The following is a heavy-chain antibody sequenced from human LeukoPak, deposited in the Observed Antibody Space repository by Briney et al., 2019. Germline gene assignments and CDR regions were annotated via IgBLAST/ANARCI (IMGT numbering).Heavy chain of an antibody. CDR3: ARGRGFFDY. J-gene: IGHJ4*02. CDR1: GASFSGYY. Sequence: PSETLSLTCAVYGASFSGYYWRWVRQPPGKGREWVGEINHSGSTNYNPSLKSRVTISVDTSKNQFSLKLSSVTAADTAVYYCARGRGFFDYWGQGTLVTVSS. CDR2: INHSGST. D-gene: IGHD3-16*01. V-gene: IGHV4-34*01.